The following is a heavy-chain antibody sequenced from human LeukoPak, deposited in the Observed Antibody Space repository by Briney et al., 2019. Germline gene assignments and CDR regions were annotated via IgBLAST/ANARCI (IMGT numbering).Heavy chain of an antibody. CDR2: INHSGST. D-gene: IGHD6-6*01. V-gene: IGHV4-34*01. CDR3: AGSIAARLDN. Sequence: SETLSLTCAVYGGSFSDYYWSWIRQPPGKGLEWIGEINHSGSTNYNPSLKSRVTISVDTSKNQFSLKLSSVTAADTAVYYCAGSIAARLDNSGHGTLGTLSS. CDR1: GGSFSDYY. J-gene: IGHJ4*03.